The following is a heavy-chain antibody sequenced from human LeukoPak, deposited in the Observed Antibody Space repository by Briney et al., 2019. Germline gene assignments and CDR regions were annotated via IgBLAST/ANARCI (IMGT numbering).Heavy chain of an antibody. Sequence: PSETLSLTCAVYGGSFSGYYWSWIRQPPGKGLEWIGEINHSGSTNYNPSLKSRVTIPVDTSKNQFSLKLSSVTAADTAVYYCVRARGGRGYSYGLFDYWGQGTLVTVSS. V-gene: IGHV4-34*01. D-gene: IGHD5-18*01. J-gene: IGHJ4*02. CDR1: GGSFSGYY. CDR3: VRARGGRGYSYGLFDY. CDR2: INHSGST.